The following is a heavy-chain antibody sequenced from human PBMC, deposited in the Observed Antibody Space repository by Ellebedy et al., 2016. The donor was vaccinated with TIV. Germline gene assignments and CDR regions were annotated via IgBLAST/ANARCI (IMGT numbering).Heavy chain of an antibody. CDR1: GYTFTSYG. Sequence: ASVKVSCKASGYTFTSYGISWVRQAPGQGLEWMGWISAYNGNTNYAQKLQGRVTMTTDTSTSTAYMELRSLRSDDTAVYYCARVPPKTGTGVYYYGMDVWGQGTTVTVSS. D-gene: IGHD1-7*01. CDR3: ARVPPKTGTGVYYYGMDV. CDR2: ISAYNGNT. J-gene: IGHJ6*02. V-gene: IGHV1-18*01.